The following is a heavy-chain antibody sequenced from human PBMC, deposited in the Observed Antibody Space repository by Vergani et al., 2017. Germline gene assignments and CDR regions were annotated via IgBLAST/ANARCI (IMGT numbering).Heavy chain of an antibody. Sequence: EDHLVEFGGGLVQPGESLRLSCTAAGFMFTSNWMSWVRQAPGKGLEWVANIKGDGSAKQYVESVKGRFTISRDNAKSSLYLQMNSLRVADTAVYYCARFSRPYYDFWSGYYVTDYYYMDVWGKGTTVTVSS. CDR1: GFMFTSNW. J-gene: IGHJ6*03. V-gene: IGHV3-7*01. D-gene: IGHD3-3*01. CDR3: ARFSRPYYDFWSGYYVTDYYYMDV. CDR2: IKGDGSAK.